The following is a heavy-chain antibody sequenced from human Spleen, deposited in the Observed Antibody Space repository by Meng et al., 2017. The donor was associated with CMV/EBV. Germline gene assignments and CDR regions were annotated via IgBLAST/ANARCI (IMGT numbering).Heavy chain of an antibody. J-gene: IGHJ4*02. D-gene: IGHD3-3*01. CDR2: ISFDGSNE. V-gene: IGHV3-30*04. CDR3: TRSSSGDFWSGYDF. CDR1: GFTFRLSA. Sequence: ASGFTFRLSAMHCVRQAPGKGLEWITVISFDGSNEYHSDSVKGRFTISRDNSKNTLYRQMNSLRAEDTAVYYCTRSSSGDFWSGYDFWGQGTLVTVSS.